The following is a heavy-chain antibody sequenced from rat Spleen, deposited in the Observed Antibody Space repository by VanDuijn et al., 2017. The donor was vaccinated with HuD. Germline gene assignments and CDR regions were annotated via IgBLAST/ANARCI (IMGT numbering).Heavy chain of an antibody. CDR2: ISYDGGST. D-gene: IGHD1-6*01. Sequence: EVQLAESGGGLVQPGRSLKLSCAASGFTFSDYYMAWVRQAPTKGLEWVASISYDGGSTYYRDSVKGRFTISRDNAKSSLYLQMDSLRSEDTATYYCTTGGILRIRGGMDAWGQGASVTVSS. CDR1: GFTFSDYY. CDR3: TTGGILRIRGGMDA. V-gene: IGHV5-20*01. J-gene: IGHJ4*01.